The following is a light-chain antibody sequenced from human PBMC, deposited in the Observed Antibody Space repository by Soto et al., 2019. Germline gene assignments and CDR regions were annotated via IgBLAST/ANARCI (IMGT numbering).Light chain of an antibody. CDR1: QSINYW. Sequence: HMTPSPAARAAFVGDRVTITCRTKQSINYWMAWQQQTPGTAPKLLFFAATSQIRVAPSKFSGRGSGTEIPITSSSLPADDFATYYCQRYSTDWTFGQGTKVDI. CDR3: QRYSTDWT. CDR2: AAT. V-gene: IGKV1-5*01. J-gene: IGKJ1*01.